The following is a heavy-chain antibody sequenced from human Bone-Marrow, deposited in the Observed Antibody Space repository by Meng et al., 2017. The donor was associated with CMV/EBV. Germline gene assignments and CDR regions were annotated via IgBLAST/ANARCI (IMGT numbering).Heavy chain of an antibody. CDR1: GYSFTSYW. J-gene: IGHJ6*02. Sequence: GESLKISCKGSGYSFTSYWIGWVRQMPGKGLEWMGIIYPGDSDTRYSPSFQGQVTISADKSISTAYLQWSSLKASDTAMYYCARLPYYDFWSGYLADYYGMDVWGQGNAGHRLL. D-gene: IGHD3-3*01. CDR2: IYPGDSDT. V-gene: IGHV5-51*01. CDR3: ARLPYYDFWSGYLADYYGMDV.